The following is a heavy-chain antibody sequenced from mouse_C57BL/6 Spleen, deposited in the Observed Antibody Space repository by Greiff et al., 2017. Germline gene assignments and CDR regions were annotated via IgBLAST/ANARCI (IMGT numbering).Heavy chain of an antibody. V-gene: IGHV1-82*01. Sequence: VQLQQSGPELVKPGASVKISCKASGYAFSSSWMNWVKQRPGKGLEWIGRLYPGDGDTNYNGKFKGKATLTADKSSSTAYMQLSSLTSEDSAVYFCAGAYYSNPWFAYWGQGTLVTVSA. J-gene: IGHJ3*01. CDR1: GYAFSSSW. CDR3: AGAYYSNPWFAY. CDR2: LYPGDGDT. D-gene: IGHD2-5*01.